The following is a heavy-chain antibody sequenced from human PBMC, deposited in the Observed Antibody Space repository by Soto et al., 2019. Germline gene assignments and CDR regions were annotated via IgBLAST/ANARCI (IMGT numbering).Heavy chain of an antibody. CDR3: ARVSIDTIFGVVTSYYYCGMGV. J-gene: IGHJ6*02. D-gene: IGHD3-3*01. V-gene: IGHV6-1*01. CDR2: TYYRSKWYN. CDR1: GDSVSSISAA. Sequence: SQTLPRTGALRGDSVSSISAAWNWIRQSPSRGLEWLGRTYYRSKWYNDYAVSVKSRITINPDTSKNQFSLQLNSVTPEDTAVYYCARVSIDTIFGVVTSYYYCGMGVWGQGATVTVSS.